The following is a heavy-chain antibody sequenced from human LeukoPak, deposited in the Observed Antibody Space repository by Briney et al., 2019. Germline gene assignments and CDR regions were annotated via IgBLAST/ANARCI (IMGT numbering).Heavy chain of an antibody. D-gene: IGHD2-15*01. J-gene: IGHJ4*02. CDR1: GGTFSSYA. V-gene: IGHV1-69*05. CDR3: ARGGSSDVTLGDYFDY. Sequence: SVKLSCKASGGTFSSYAISWVRQAPGQGLEWMGRIIPIFGTANYAQKFPGRVTITTDESTSTAYMELSSLRSEDTAVYYCARGGSSDVTLGDYFDYWGQGTLVTVSS. CDR2: IIPIFGTA.